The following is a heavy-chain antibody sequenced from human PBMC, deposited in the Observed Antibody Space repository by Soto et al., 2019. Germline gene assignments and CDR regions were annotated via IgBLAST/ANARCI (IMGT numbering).Heavy chain of an antibody. Sequence: QVQLVQSGAEVKKPGASVKVSCKASGYTFTSYYMHWVRQAPGQGLEWMGIINPSDGSTSYAQKFQGRVTMTRDTSTSTVYMELSSLRSEDTAVYYCARSRYCSGGSCYFDYWGQGTLVTVSS. CDR2: INPSDGST. J-gene: IGHJ4*02. V-gene: IGHV1-46*01. CDR3: ARSRYCSGGSCYFDY. D-gene: IGHD2-15*01. CDR1: GYTFTSYY.